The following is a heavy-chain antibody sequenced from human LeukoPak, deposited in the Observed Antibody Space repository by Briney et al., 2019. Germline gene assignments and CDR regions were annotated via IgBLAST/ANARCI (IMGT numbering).Heavy chain of an antibody. D-gene: IGHD4-17*01. CDR2: IYYSGST. Sequence: SETLSLTCTVSGGSISSYYWSWIRQPPGKGLEWIGYIYYSGSTNYNPSLKSRVTISVDTSKNQFSLKLSSVTAADTAVYYCACDPVGDYFAFDIWGQGTMVTVSS. J-gene: IGHJ3*02. CDR3: ACDPVGDYFAFDI. V-gene: IGHV4-59*01. CDR1: GGSISSYY.